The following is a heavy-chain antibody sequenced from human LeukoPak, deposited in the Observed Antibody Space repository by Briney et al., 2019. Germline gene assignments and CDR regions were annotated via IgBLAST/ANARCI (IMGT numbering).Heavy chain of an antibody. V-gene: IGHV4-61*02. CDR2: IYTTEST. Sequence: SETLSLTCTVSGGSISSGSYYWSWLRHPAGKGLEWIGRIYTTESTNYNSYLKSRVTISVDTSKNQFSLKLSSVTAADTGVYHCAGGPYSGSYGSPFDDWGQGTLVTVSS. CDR3: AGGPYSGSYGSPFDD. J-gene: IGHJ4*02. CDR1: GGSISSGSYY. D-gene: IGHD1-26*01.